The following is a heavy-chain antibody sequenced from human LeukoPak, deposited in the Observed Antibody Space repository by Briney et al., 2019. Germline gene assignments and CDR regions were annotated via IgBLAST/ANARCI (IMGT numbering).Heavy chain of an antibody. CDR3: AKGLHSSSWNDAFDI. CDR2: INSDGTTT. J-gene: IGHJ3*02. CDR1: GFSFNTHW. V-gene: IGHV3-74*03. D-gene: IGHD6-13*01. Sequence: GGSLRLSCTASGFSFNTHWMHWVRQAPGKGLVWVSHINSDGTTTTYADSVKGRFTISRDNSENKVYLQMNSLRVEDTALYYCAKGLHSSSWNDAFDIWGQGTMVTVSS.